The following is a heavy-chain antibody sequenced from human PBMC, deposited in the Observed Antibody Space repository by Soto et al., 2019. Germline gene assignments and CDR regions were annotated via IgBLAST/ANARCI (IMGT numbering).Heavy chain of an antibody. D-gene: IGHD6-19*01. CDR1: GYPLTELS. V-gene: IGHV1-24*01. CDR3: ATAGYSSGWTYPGY. Sequence: GASVKVSCKVSGYPLTELSMHWGRQAPGKGLEWMGGFDPEDGETIYAQKFQGRVTMTEDTSTDTAYMELSSLRSEDTAVYYCATAGYSSGWTYPGYWGQGTLVTVSS. J-gene: IGHJ4*02. CDR2: FDPEDGET.